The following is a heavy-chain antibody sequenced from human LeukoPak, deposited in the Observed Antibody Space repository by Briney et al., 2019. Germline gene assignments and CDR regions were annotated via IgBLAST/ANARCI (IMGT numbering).Heavy chain of an antibody. J-gene: IGHJ4*02. CDR2: ISGSGIST. Sequence: GGSLRLSCAASGFTFSNFAMSWVRQAPGKGLEWVSSISGSGISTYYADSLKGRFTISRDNFKNTLFLQLNSLRAKDTAVYYCAKGLRGYDMDFDYWGQGTLVTVSS. CDR3: AKGLRGYDMDFDY. CDR1: GFTFSNFA. D-gene: IGHD5-12*01. V-gene: IGHV3-23*01.